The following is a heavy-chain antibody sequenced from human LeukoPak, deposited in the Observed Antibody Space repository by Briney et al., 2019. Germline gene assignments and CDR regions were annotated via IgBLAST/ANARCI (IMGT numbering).Heavy chain of an antibody. CDR2: VTGTGGNT. D-gene: IGHD3-10*01. J-gene: IGHJ4*02. Sequence: PGGSLGLSCEGSGFTFDSYAMSWVRQSPGKGLEWVSAVTGTGGNTYHADSVKDRFTISRDNSKNTVYLQMNSLRAEDTAIYYCAKVHGSGSYRFDFWGQGTLVTVSS. V-gene: IGHV3-23*01. CDR1: GFTFDSYA. CDR3: AKVHGSGSYRFDF.